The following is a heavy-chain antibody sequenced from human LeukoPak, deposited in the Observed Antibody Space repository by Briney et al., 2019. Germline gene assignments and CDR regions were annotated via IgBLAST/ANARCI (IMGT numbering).Heavy chain of an antibody. CDR1: GFTLSSYW. Sequence: GGSLRLSCAASGFTLSSYWMHWVRQAPGKGLVWVSRINSDGSSTSYADSVKGRFTISRDNAKNTLYLQMNSLRAEDTAVYYCARRTNDYGSGRSFDYWGQGTLVTVSS. D-gene: IGHD3-10*01. CDR2: INSDGSST. J-gene: IGHJ4*02. V-gene: IGHV3-74*01. CDR3: ARRTNDYGSGRSFDY.